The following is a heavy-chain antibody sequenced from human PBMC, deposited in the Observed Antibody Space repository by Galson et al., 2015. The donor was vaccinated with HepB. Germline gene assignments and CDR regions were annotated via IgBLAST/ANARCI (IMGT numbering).Heavy chain of an antibody. CDR3: TQRTGGYYFDY. CDR1: GFTFSYSA. D-gene: IGHD6-25*01. CDR2: ISGSGGLT. Sequence: SLRLSCAASGFTFSYSAMSWVRQAPGKGLEWVSAISGSGGLTYYADSVKGRFTISRDNSENTLYLQMNSLRADDTAVYYCTQRTGGYYFDYWGQGTLVTVSS. V-gene: IGHV3-23*01. J-gene: IGHJ4*02.